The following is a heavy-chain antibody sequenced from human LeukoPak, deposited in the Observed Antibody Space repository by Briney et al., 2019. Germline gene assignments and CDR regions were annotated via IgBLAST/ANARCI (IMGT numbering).Heavy chain of an antibody. CDR3: ARRGIRGASLDY. CDR1: GGSISSGGYY. J-gene: IGHJ4*02. V-gene: IGHV4-31*03. Sequence: PSQTLSLTCTVSGGSISSGGYYWSWIRQHPGKGLEWIGYIYYSGSTYYNLSLKSRVTISVDTSKNQFSLKLSSVTAADTAVYYCARRGIRGASLDYWGQGTLVTVSS. D-gene: IGHD3-10*01. CDR2: IYYSGST.